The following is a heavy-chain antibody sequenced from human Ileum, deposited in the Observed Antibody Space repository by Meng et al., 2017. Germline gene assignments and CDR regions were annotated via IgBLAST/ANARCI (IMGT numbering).Heavy chain of an antibody. D-gene: IGHD4-17*01. CDR3: ARDFYGDYSYFDY. Sequence: GESLTISCAASGFTFSSYEMNWVRQAPGKGLVWVAFIWYDGSKQSYADSVKSRFPIFRDNSKNTLYLQMNSLRADDTAVYYCARDFYGDYSYFDYWGQGTLVTVSS. V-gene: IGHV3-33*08. CDR1: GFTFSSYE. J-gene: IGHJ4*02. CDR2: IWYDGSKQ.